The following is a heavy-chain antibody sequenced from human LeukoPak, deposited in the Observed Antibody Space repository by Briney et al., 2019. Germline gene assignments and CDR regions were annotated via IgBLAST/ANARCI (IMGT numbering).Heavy chain of an antibody. V-gene: IGHV3-53*01. CDR1: GFTVSNNY. D-gene: IGHD3-3*01. Sequence: GGSLRLSCAASGFTVSNNYMSWVRQAPGKGLEWVSLIYSGGSTYYADSVKGRFTITRDNSRNTVSLQMNSLTAGDTARYYCAKGGQDFDFWRFDLWGQGILVIVSS. CDR2: IYSGGST. J-gene: IGHJ5*02. CDR3: AKGGQDFDFWRFDL.